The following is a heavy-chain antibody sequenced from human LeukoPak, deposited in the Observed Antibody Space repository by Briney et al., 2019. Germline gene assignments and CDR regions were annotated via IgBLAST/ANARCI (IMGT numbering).Heavy chain of an antibody. Sequence: SETLSLTCTVSGGSIFSYYWSWIRPPPGKGLERMGYIYYSGSTNYNPSLKSRVTISVDTSKNQFSLRVSSVTAADTAVYYCARHLNNCGDDCYIFDYWGQGTLVTVSS. CDR2: IYYSGST. CDR1: GGSIFSYY. J-gene: IGHJ4*02. D-gene: IGHD2-21*01. V-gene: IGHV4-59*08. CDR3: ARHLNNCGDDCYIFDY.